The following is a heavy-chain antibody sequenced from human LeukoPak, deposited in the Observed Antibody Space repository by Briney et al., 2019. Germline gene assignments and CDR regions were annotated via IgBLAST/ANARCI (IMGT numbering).Heavy chain of an antibody. CDR3: ATSDDAAGTS. D-gene: IGHD6-25*01. J-gene: IGHJ5*02. CDR2: INQNGGVK. CDR1: GFTFSSYG. V-gene: IGHV3-7*01. Sequence: GRSLRLSCAASGFTFSSYGMHWVRQAPGKGLDWVANINQNGGVKHHVDSVKGRFTISRDNAKNSLYLQMTSLRADDTAVYYCATSDDAAGTSWGQGTLVTVSS.